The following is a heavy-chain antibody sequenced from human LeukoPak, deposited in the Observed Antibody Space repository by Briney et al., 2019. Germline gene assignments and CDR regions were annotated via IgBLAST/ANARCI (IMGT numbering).Heavy chain of an antibody. J-gene: IGHJ3*02. Sequence: GSLRLSCAASEFTFTNYAMHWVRQAPGRGLEWVAVISYDGSNKYYADSVKGRFTISRDNSKNTLYLQMNSLRAEDTAVYYCARETAARAFDIWGQGTMVTVSS. V-gene: IGHV3-30*14. CDR2: ISYDGSNK. D-gene: IGHD2-21*02. CDR3: ARETAARAFDI. CDR1: EFTFTNYA.